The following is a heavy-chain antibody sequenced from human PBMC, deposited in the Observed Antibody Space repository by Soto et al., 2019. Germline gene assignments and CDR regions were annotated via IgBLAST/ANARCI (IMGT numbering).Heavy chain of an antibody. CDR2: INAGNGNT. CDR1: GYTFTSYA. V-gene: IGHV1-3*01. J-gene: IGHJ4*02. D-gene: IGHD3-9*01. Sequence: QVQLMQSGAEVKKPGASVKVSCKASGYTFTSYAMHWVRQAPGQRLEWMGWINAGNGNTKYSQKFQGRVTITRDTSASTAYMELSSLRSEDTAVYYCARSIVRYFDWLFFDYWGQGTLVTVSS. CDR3: ARSIVRYFDWLFFDY.